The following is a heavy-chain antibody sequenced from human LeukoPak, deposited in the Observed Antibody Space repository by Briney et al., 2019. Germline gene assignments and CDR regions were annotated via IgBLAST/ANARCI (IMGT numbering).Heavy chain of an antibody. CDR2: INHSGST. Sequence: SETLSLTCAVYGGSFSGYYWSWIRQPPGKGLEWIGEINHSGSTNYNPSLKSRVTISVDTSKNQFSLKLSSVTAADTAVYYCARGSKELDPWGQGTLVTVSS. J-gene: IGHJ5*02. D-gene: IGHD1-26*01. CDR1: GGSFSGYY. CDR3: ARGSKELDP. V-gene: IGHV4-34*01.